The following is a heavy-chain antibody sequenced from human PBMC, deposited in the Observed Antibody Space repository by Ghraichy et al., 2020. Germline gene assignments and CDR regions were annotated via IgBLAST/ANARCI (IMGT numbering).Heavy chain of an antibody. J-gene: IGHJ4*02. CDR1: GFTFGDYA. CDR2: IRSKAYGGTM. D-gene: IGHD3-10*01. Sequence: GGSLRLSCIASGFTFGDYAMSWFRQAPGKGLEWVGIIRSKAYGGTMEYAASVKGRFTISRDDSKNIAYLQMNSLKTDDTAVYYCTRGLTFYSGSGGYYNEDFWGQGTRVTVSS. CDR3: TRGLTFYSGSGGYYNEDF. V-gene: IGHV3-49*03.